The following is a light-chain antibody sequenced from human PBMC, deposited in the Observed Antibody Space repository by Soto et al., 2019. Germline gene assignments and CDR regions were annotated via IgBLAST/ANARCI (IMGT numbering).Light chain of an antibody. J-gene: IGKJ1*01. Sequence: IVLTQSPGTLSLSPGERATLSCRASQSVSSSYLAWYQQKAGQAPRLLIYGASSRATGIPDRFSGSGSGTDFTLTISRLEPEDFAVYYCQQYGRSPPWTFGQGTKVEIK. V-gene: IGKV3-20*01. CDR2: GAS. CDR1: QSVSSSY. CDR3: QQYGRSPPWT.